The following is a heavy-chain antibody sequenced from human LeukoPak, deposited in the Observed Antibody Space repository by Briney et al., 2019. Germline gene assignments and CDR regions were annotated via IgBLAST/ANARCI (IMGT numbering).Heavy chain of an antibody. Sequence: GGSLRLSCAASGFTFSSYWMHWVRQAPGKALVWVSRINSDGSSTSYADSVKGRFTISRDNAKNTLYLQMNSLRAEDTAVYYCARRYCSSTSCPFQHWGQGTLVTVSS. V-gene: IGHV3-74*01. CDR1: GFTFSSYW. J-gene: IGHJ1*01. CDR3: ARRYCSSTSCPFQH. CDR2: INSDGSST. D-gene: IGHD2-2*01.